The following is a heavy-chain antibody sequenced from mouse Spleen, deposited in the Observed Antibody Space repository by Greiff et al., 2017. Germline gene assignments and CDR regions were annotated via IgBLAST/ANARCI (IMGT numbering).Heavy chain of an antibody. D-gene: IGHD4-1*01. Sequence: VQLQQSGPGLVAPSQSLSITCTVSGFSLTNYAVHWVRQSPGKGLEWLGVIWRDGSTDYNAAFISRLSISKDNSKIQVFFKINSLQADDTAIYYSARKGANWDNYWGQGTTLTVSS. CDR3: ARKGANWDNY. CDR1: GFSLTNYA. J-gene: IGHJ2*01. CDR2: IWRDGST. V-gene: IGHV2-4-1*01.